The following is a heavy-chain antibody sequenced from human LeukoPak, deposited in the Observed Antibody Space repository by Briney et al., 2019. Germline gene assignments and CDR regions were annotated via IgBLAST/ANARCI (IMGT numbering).Heavy chain of an antibody. V-gene: IGHV1-2*06. D-gene: IGHD6-13*01. CDR1: GYTFTGYY. CDR2: INPNSGGT. Sequence: GASVKVSCKAPGYTFTGYYMHWVRQAPGQGLEWMGRINPNSGGTNYAQKFQGRVTMTRDTSISTAYMELSRLRSDDTAVYYCASYSSSRYYYGMDVWGQGTTVTVSS. J-gene: IGHJ6*02. CDR3: ASYSSSRYYYGMDV.